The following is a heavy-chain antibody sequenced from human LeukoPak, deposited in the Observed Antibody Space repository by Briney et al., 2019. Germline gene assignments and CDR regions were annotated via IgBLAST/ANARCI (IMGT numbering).Heavy chain of an antibody. CDR1: GFTFSDYY. CDR2: ISSSGSTI. D-gene: IGHD6-6*01. CDR3: ARERAARVVVMKNGMDV. J-gene: IGHJ6*02. Sequence: PGGSLRLSCAVSGFTFSDYYMSWIRQAPGKGLEWVSYISSSGSTIYYADSVKGRFTISRDNAKNSLYLQMNSLRAEDTAVYYCARERAARVVVMKNGMDVWGQGTTVTVSS. V-gene: IGHV3-11*04.